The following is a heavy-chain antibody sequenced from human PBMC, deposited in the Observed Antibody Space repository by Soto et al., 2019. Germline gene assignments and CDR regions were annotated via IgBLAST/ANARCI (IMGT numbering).Heavy chain of an antibody. CDR1: GFTFSNAW. D-gene: IGHD2-15*01. J-gene: IGHJ4*02. Sequence: VGSLRLSCASSGFTFSNAWMSCVRHSPGKGLEWVGRIKSKTDGGTTDYAAPVKGRFTISRDDSKNTLYLQMNSLKTEDTAVYYCTTIEGYSPGDYWGQGTLVTVSS. V-gene: IGHV3-15*01. CDR3: TTIEGYSPGDY. CDR2: IKSKTDGGTT.